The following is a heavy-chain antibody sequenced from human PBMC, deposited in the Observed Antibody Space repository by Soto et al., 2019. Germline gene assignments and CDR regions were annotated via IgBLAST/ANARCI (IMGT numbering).Heavy chain of an antibody. D-gene: IGHD3-22*01. V-gene: IGHV3-23*01. Sequence: EVQLLDSGGRLVQPGGSLRLSCAASGFSFSIYAMNWVRQAPGKGLEWVSGISGGGGSTYYADSVKGRFTIARDNSKNTLYLQMNSQRGDDTAVYYCAKDPTSYDSSAQFDSWGQGTLVTVSS. CDR3: AKDPTSYDSSAQFDS. CDR2: ISGGGGST. J-gene: IGHJ4*02. CDR1: GFSFSIYA.